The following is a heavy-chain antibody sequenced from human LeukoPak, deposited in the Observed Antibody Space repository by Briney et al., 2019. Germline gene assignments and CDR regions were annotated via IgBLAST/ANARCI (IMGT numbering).Heavy chain of an antibody. Sequence: GGSLRLSCAASGFTFSSYGMHWVRQAPGKGLEWVAVISYDGSNKYYADSVKGRFTISRDNSKNTLYLQMNSLRAEDTAVYYPMVRGVPPWGMDVWGQGTTVTVSS. D-gene: IGHD3-10*01. CDR2: ISYDGSNK. V-gene: IGHV3-30*03. CDR3: MVRGVPPWGMDV. CDR1: GFTFSSYG. J-gene: IGHJ6*02.